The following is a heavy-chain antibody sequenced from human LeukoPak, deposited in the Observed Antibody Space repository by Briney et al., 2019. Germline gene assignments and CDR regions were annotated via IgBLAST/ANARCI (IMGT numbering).Heavy chain of an antibody. D-gene: IGHD6-19*01. J-gene: IGHJ4*02. CDR2: INHSGST. CDR1: GGSFSGYY. V-gene: IGHV4-34*01. CDR3: ASSISGWYRVDY. Sequence: PSETLSLTCAVYGGSFSGYYWSWIRQPPGKGLEWIGEINHSGSTNYNPSLKSRVTISVDTSKNQFSLKLSSVTAADTAVYYCASSISGWYRVDYWGQGTLVTVSS.